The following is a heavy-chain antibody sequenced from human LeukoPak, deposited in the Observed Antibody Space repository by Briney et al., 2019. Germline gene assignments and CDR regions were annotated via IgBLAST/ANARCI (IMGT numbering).Heavy chain of an antibody. V-gene: IGHV1-69*13. J-gene: IGHJ4*02. CDR3: ATAVAGTVYFDY. CDR2: IIPIFGTA. Sequence: SVKVSCKASGGTFSSYAISWVRQAPGQGLEWMGGIIPIFGTANYAQKFQGRVTITADESTSTAYMELSSLRSEDTAVYYCATAVAGTVYFDYWGQGTLVTVSS. D-gene: IGHD6-19*01. CDR1: GGTFSSYA.